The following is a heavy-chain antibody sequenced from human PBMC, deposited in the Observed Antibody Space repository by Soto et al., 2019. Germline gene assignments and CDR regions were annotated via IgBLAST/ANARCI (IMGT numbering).Heavy chain of an antibody. J-gene: IGHJ6*04. D-gene: IGHD5-12*01. CDR1: GGSFSTYA. V-gene: IGHV1-69*06. CDR2: IIPIFGTP. Sequence: SVKVSCKASGGSFSTYAISWVRQAPGQGLEWMGGIIPIFGTPNYAQKFQGRVTITADRSTSTAYLELNSLRSEDTAVYYCAAPRTDGYKVPGPSTYYYYGLDVCGEAAPVTVSA. CDR3: AAPRTDGYKVPGPSTYYYYGLDV.